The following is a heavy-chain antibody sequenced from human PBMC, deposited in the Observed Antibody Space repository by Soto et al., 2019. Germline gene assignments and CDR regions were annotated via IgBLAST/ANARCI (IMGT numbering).Heavy chain of an antibody. CDR2: IAYDGSNK. Sequence: QVQLVESGGGVVKPGRSLRLSCAASGFTFSSSAMHWVRQAPGKGLEWVAVIAYDGSNKYYADSVKGRFTISRDNSKNTMYLQMNSLRAEDTAVYYCAKAGGNRNWYFDYWGQGTLVTVSS. CDR1: GFTFSSSA. D-gene: IGHD1-1*01. CDR3: AKAGGNRNWYFDY. J-gene: IGHJ4*02. V-gene: IGHV3-30*18.